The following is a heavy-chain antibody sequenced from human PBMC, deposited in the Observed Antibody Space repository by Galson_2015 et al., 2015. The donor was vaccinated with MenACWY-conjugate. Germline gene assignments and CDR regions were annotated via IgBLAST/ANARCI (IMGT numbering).Heavy chain of an antibody. D-gene: IGHD5-12*01. V-gene: IGHV3-23*01. CDR1: GFTFSSYA. Sequence: SLRLSCAASGFTFSSYAMSWVRQAPGKGLEWVSAISGSGGSTYYADSVEGRFTISRDNSKNTLYLQMNSLRAEDTAVYYCAKDPNSGYDSGLYYFDYWGQGTLVTVSS. CDR3: AKDPNSGYDSGLYYFDY. CDR2: ISGSGGST. J-gene: IGHJ4*02.